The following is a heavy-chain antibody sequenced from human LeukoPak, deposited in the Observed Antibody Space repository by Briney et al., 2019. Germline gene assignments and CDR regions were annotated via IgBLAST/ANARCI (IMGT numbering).Heavy chain of an antibody. CDR1: GYTFTSYA. CDR3: ARVRTIFGVVISSGLYYYGMDV. D-gene: IGHD3-3*01. V-gene: IGHV1-3*01. Sequence: ASVRVSCKASGYTFTSYAMHWVRQAPGQRLEWMGWINAGNGNTKYSQKFQGRVTITRDTSASTAYMELSSLRSEDTAVYYCARVRTIFGVVISSGLYYYGMDVWGQGTTVTVSS. CDR2: INAGNGNT. J-gene: IGHJ6*02.